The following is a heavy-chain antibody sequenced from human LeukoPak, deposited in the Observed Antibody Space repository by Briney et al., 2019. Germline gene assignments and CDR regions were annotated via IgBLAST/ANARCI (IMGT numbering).Heavy chain of an antibody. V-gene: IGHV3-9*01. CDR2: ISWNSGSI. CDR1: GFTFDDYA. D-gene: IGHD5-18*01. J-gene: IGHJ4*02. Sequence: GRSLRLSCAASGFTFDDYAMHWVRQAPGKGLEWVSGISWNSGSIGYADSVKGRFTISRDNAKNSLYLQMNSLRAEDTALYYCAKGDTAMTNFDYWGQGTLVTVSS. CDR3: AKGDTAMTNFDY.